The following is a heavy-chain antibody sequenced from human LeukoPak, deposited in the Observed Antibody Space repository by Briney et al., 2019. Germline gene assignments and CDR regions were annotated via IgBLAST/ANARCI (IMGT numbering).Heavy chain of an antibody. CDR2: INPNSGGT. Sequence: ASVKVSCKASGYTFTGYYMHWVRQAPGQGLEWMGWINPNSGGTNYAQKFQGRVTMTRDTSISTAYMELSRLRSDDTAVYCCASWDSNWNTGDYFDYWGQGTLVTVSS. D-gene: IGHD1/OR15-1a*01. J-gene: IGHJ4*02. V-gene: IGHV1-2*02. CDR1: GYTFTGYY. CDR3: ASWDSNWNTGDYFDY.